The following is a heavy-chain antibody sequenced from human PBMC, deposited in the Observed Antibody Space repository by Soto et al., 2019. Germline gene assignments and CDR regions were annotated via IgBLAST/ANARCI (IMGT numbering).Heavy chain of an antibody. CDR1: GGSVGSGGGC. J-gene: IGHJ3*02. Sequence: SETLSLTSSVSGGSVGSGGGCWGWIRHPPGKGLEWIGSIYYSGSTYYNPSLMSRVTVSVDATNNQFSLILSYVIATDTAVYHCPRHSDRGTYTRAFDIWGQGTMVTVSS. V-gene: IGHV4-39*01. CDR3: PRHSDRGTYTRAFDI. D-gene: IGHD1-26*01. CDR2: IYYSGST.